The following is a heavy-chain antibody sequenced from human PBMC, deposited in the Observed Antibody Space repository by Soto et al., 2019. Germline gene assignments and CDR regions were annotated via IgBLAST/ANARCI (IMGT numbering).Heavy chain of an antibody. D-gene: IGHD3-10*01. Sequence: QVQLQESGPGLVKPSGTLSLTCAVSGGSISSSNWWSWVRQPPGKGLEWIGEIYHSGSTNYNPSLKRRATISVDKSKNQFSRKLSSVTAADTAVYYCARGVDTMVRGIYGMDVWGQGTTVTVSS. CDR1: GGSISSSNW. J-gene: IGHJ6*02. V-gene: IGHV4-4*02. CDR3: ARGVDTMVRGIYGMDV. CDR2: IYHSGST.